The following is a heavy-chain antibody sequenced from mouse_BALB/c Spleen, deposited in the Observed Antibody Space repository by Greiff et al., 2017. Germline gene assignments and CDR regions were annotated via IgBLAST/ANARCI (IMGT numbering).Heavy chain of an antibody. V-gene: IGHV1-9*01. CDR2: ILPGSGST. CDR1: GYTFSSYW. CDR3: ARWLNYWYFDV. J-gene: IGHJ1*01. D-gene: IGHD1-3*01. Sequence: VQLQESGAELMKPGASVKISCKATGYTFSSYWIEWVKQRPGHGLEWIGEILPGSGSTNYNEKFKGKATFTADTSSNTAYMQLSSLTSEDSAVYYCARWLNYWYFDVWGAGTTVTVSS.